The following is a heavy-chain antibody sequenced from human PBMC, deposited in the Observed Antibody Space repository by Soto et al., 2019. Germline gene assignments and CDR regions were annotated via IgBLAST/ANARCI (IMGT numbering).Heavy chain of an antibody. CDR1: GGSINTFY. J-gene: IGHJ4*02. D-gene: IGHD5-12*01. Sequence: PSETLCLTCTVAGGSINTFYWSWVRQPAGEGLEWIGRIFSSRSTSFNPSLESRVAMSVDTSKNHFSLNLSSATAADMAVYYCAREGSYSAYNFAHGIQLWSFDFWGQGALVTVSS. CDR2: IFSSRST. V-gene: IGHV4-4*07. CDR3: AREGSYSAYNFAHGIQLWSFDF.